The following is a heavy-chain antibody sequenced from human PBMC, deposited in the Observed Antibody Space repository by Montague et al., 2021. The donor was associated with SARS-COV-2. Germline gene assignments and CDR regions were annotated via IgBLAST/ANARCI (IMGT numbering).Heavy chain of an antibody. J-gene: IGHJ4*02. CDR3: ARVESVVGLVLVPFDF. V-gene: IGHV4-31*03. CDR1: GGSISSGGYY. CDR2: IYYSGST. Sequence: TLSLTCTVSGGSISSGGYYWSWIRQHPGKGLEWIGYIYYSGSTYYNPSLKSRVTISVDTSKNQFSLKLSSVTAADTAVYYCARVESVVGLVLVPFDFWGQGTMVTVSS. D-gene: IGHD3-3*01.